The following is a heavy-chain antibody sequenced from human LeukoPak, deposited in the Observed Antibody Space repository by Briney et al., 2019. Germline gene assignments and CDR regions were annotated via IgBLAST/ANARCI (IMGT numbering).Heavy chain of an antibody. Sequence: PSQTLSLTCSVSGGSISSGGYYWGWIRQHPGKGLEWIGYIYYSGSTYYNPSLKSRVTISVDTSKNQFSLKLSSVTAADTAVYYCARGGDGYDWEFDPWGQGTLVTVSS. CDR3: ARGGDGYDWEFDP. CDR1: GGSISSGGYY. V-gene: IGHV4-31*03. J-gene: IGHJ5*02. D-gene: IGHD5-12*01. CDR2: IYYSGST.